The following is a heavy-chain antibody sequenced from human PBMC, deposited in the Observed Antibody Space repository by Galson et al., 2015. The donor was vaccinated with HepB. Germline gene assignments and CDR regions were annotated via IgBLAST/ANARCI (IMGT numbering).Heavy chain of an antibody. CDR3: SKGRGSGGTWNFDL. J-gene: IGHJ2*01. D-gene: IGHD2-15*01. CDR1: GFTFSSYA. V-gene: IGHV3-23*01. Sequence: TLRLSCAASGFTFSSYAMSWVRQAPGKGLEWVSAITASGGATYYADSVEGRFTISRDNSRNTLYLQMNSLRAEDTAVYYCSKGRGSGGTWNFDLWGRGTLVTVSS. CDR2: ITASGGAT.